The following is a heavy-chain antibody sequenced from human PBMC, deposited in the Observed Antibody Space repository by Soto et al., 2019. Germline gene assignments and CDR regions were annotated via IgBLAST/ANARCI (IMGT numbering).Heavy chain of an antibody. CDR2: IRNKANSYTT. J-gene: IGHJ4*01. D-gene: IGHD4-4*01. Sequence: PGGSLRLSCAASGFTFSSYAMSWVRQAPGKGLEWVGRIRNKANSYTTEYAASVKGRFTISRDDSKNSLFLQMNSLKTEDTAVYYCSRAGILTTPYCFDYWGQGTLVTVSS. V-gene: IGHV3-72*01. CDR3: SRAGILTTPYCFDY. CDR1: GFTFSSYA.